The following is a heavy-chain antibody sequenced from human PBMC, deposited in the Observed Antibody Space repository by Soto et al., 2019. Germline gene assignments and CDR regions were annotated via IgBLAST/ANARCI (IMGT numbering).Heavy chain of an antibody. D-gene: IGHD2-21*02. CDR3: ARQRTSVVTQAYFDV. V-gene: IGHV4-39*01. J-gene: IGHJ4*02. Sequence: KSSETLSLTCTVTGDSISSRSYYWSWIRQPPGKGLEWIGSIYYSGSTYNNPSLRSRVSMSIDTSKDQFSLKLKSVTAADTALYFCARQRTSVVTQAYFDVWGPGXLVTVYS. CDR1: GDSISSRSYY. CDR2: IYYSGST.